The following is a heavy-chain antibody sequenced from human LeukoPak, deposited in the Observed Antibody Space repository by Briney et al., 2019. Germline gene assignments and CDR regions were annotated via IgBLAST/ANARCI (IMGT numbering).Heavy chain of an antibody. CDR3: ARSSAIMTVYYRPDLVDY. CDR1: GGTFSSYA. Sequence: GASVKVSCKASGGTFSSYAISWVRQAPGQGLEWMGRIIPIFGIANYAQKFQGRVTITADKSTSTAYMELSSLRSEDTAVYYCARSSAIMTVYYRPDLVDYWGQGTLVTVSS. CDR2: IIPIFGIA. J-gene: IGHJ4*02. D-gene: IGHD3-9*01. V-gene: IGHV1-69*04.